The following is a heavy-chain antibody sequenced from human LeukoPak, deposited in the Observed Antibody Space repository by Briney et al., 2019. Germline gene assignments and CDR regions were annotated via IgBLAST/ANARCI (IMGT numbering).Heavy chain of an antibody. CDR3: ARGSLTGRTGYDFVS. V-gene: IGHV4-59*01. CDR1: GVSIISYY. D-gene: IGHD3-9*01. J-gene: IGHJ4*02. CDR2: IYYSGNT. Sequence: KTSETLSLTCTVSGVSIISYYWSWVRQPPGKGLEWVGYIYYSGNTNYNPSLKSRVTISLDTSRNQFSLKLSSVTAADTAVYYCARGSLTGRTGYDFVSWGQGTLVTASS.